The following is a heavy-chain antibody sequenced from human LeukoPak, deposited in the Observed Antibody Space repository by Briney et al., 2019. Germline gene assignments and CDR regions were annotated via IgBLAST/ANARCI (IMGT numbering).Heavy chain of an antibody. Sequence: GGSLRLSCASSGYIFSDYAMSWVRQAPGKGLEWVSGISDSGRATYYADSVKGRYTISRDNSKNTVSLQMNSLTAEDTAVYFCARHDSFIPYWGQGTPVTASP. CDR3: ARHDSFIPY. D-gene: IGHD5-18*01. J-gene: IGHJ4*02. CDR2: ISDSGRAT. V-gene: IGHV3-23*01. CDR1: GYIFSDYA.